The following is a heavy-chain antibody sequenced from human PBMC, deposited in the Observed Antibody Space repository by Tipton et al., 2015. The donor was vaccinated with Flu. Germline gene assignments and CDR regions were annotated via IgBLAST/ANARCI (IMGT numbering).Heavy chain of an antibody. CDR1: GGSISSYY. V-gene: IGHV4-4*07. CDR2: IYTSGST. Sequence: TLSLTCTVSGGSISSYYWSWIRQPAGKGLEWIGRIYTSGSTNYNPSLKSRVTMSVDTSKNQFSLKLSSVTAADTAVYYCARFPLRYFDWSPAYYYMDVWGQGTMVTVSS. J-gene: IGHJ6*03. D-gene: IGHD3-9*01. CDR3: ARFPLRYFDWSPAYYYMDV.